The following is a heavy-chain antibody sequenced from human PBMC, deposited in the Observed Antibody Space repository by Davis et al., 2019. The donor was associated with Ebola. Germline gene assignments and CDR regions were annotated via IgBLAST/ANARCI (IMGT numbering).Heavy chain of an antibody. CDR1: GFTFSDYY. CDR2: ISSNSTNK. D-gene: IGHD3-22*01. CDR3: AREAYYYDSTGYYYDIPDLFDY. Sequence: PGGSLRLSCAASGFTFSDYYMSWIRQAPGKGPEWVSYISSNSTNKKYADSVQGRFTISRDDAKNALYLQMNSLRAEDTAVYYCAREAYYYDSTGYYYDIPDLFDYWGQGTLVTVSS. J-gene: IGHJ4*02. V-gene: IGHV3-11*06.